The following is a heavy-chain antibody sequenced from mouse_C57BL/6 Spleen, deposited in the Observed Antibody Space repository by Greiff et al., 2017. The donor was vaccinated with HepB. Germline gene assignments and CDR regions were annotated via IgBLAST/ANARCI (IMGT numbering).Heavy chain of an antibody. V-gene: IGHV6-3*01. CDR3: TAFTTVVATFDY. J-gene: IGHJ2*01. CDR2: IRLKSDNYAT. Sequence: EVKVEESGGGLVQPGGSMKLSCVASGFTFSNYWMNWVRQSPEKGLEWVAQIRLKSDNYATHYAESVKGRFTISRDDSKSSVYLQMNNLRAEDTGIYYCTAFTTVVATFDYWGQGTTLTVSS. CDR1: GFTFSNYW. D-gene: IGHD1-1*01.